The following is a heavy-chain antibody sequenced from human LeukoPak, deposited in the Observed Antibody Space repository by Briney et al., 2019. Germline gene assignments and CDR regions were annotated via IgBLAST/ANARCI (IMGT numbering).Heavy chain of an antibody. Sequence: ASETLSLTCALYGGSFSGYYWSWIRQPPGKGLEWIGEINHSGSTKYNPSLKSRVTISVDTSKNQFSLKLSSVTAADTAVYYCARGVAAAGIGPYYFDYWGQGTLVTVSS. CDR3: ARGVAAAGIGPYYFDY. CDR1: GGSFSGYY. V-gene: IGHV4-34*01. CDR2: INHSGST. D-gene: IGHD6-13*01. J-gene: IGHJ4*02.